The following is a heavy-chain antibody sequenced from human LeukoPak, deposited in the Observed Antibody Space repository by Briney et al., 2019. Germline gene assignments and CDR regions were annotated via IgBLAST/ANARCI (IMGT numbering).Heavy chain of an antibody. CDR3: ANVGITIGSPNWFDP. CDR1: GFTFSSYG. V-gene: IGHV3-23*01. CDR2: ISGSGGST. J-gene: IGHJ5*02. D-gene: IGHD3-9*01. Sequence: GGSLRLSCAASGFTFSSYGMHWVRQAPGKGLEWVSAISGSGGSTYYADSVKGRFTISRDNSKNTLYLQMNSLRAEDTAVYYCANVGITIGSPNWFDPWGQGTLVTVSS.